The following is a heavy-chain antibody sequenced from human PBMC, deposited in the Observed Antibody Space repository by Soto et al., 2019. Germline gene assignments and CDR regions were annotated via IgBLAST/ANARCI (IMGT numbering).Heavy chain of an antibody. CDR1: GGSISSYY. V-gene: IGHV4-59*01. D-gene: IGHD1-1*01. J-gene: IGHJ6*02. Sequence: PSETLSLTCTVSGGSISSYYWSWIRQPPGKGLEWIGYIYYSGSTNYNPSLKSRVTISVDTSKNQFSLKLSSVTAADTAVYYCARERPRLERENGMDVWGQGTTVTV. CDR3: ARERPRLERENGMDV. CDR2: IYYSGST.